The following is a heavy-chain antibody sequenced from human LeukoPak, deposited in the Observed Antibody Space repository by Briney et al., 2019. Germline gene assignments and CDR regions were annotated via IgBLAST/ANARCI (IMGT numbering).Heavy chain of an antibody. Sequence: GGSLRLSCAASGFTFSDYYMSWIRQAPGKGLEWVSYVRSSGSTIYADSVKGRFTISRDNAKNSLYLQMNSLRAEDTAVYYCARADCSSTSCYEFDYWGQGTLVTVSS. J-gene: IGHJ4*02. V-gene: IGHV3-11*04. CDR1: GFTFSDYY. CDR2: VRSSGSTI. CDR3: ARADCSSTSCYEFDY. D-gene: IGHD2-2*01.